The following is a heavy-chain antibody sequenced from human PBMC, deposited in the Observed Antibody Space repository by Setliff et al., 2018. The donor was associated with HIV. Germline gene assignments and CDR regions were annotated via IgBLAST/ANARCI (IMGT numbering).Heavy chain of an antibody. CDR1: GGSVNSRNYF. Sequence: SETLSLTCTVSGGSVNSRNYFWGWIRQPPGKGLEWIGTLYYSGEIRYNPSLKSRVTISVDTSKNQFSLNLNSVTAADTAVYYCARYTVGSMVDYWGPGTLVTVSS. V-gene: IGHV4-39*01. CDR2: LYYSGEI. CDR3: ARYTVGSMVDY. D-gene: IGHD5-12*01. J-gene: IGHJ4*02.